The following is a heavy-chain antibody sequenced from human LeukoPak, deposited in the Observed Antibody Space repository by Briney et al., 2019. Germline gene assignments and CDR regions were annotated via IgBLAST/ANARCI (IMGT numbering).Heavy chain of an antibody. J-gene: IGHJ3*02. CDR1: GGSISSGGYY. Sequence: PSETLSLTCTVSGGSISSGGYYWSWIRQPPGKGLEWIGYIYHSGSTYYNPSLKSQVTISVDRSKNQFSLKLSSVTAADTAVYYCARATAPITIFGVVIDPVDAFDIWGQGTMVTVSS. CDR2: IYHSGST. CDR3: ARATAPITIFGVVIDPVDAFDI. D-gene: IGHD3-3*01. V-gene: IGHV4-30-2*01.